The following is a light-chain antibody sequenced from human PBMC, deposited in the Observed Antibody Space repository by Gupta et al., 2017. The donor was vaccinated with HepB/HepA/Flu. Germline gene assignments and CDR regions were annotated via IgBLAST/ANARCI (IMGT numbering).Light chain of an antibody. V-gene: IGKV3-11*01. CDR3: QQHST. CDR1: QSVSIH. Sequence: EIVLTQYPATLSLSPGERATLSCRASQSVSIHLAWYQQKPGQAPRLLMYDASNRAAGIPARFSGSGSGTDFTLTIRSLEPEDFAVYYCQQHSTFGGGTKVEIK. CDR2: DAS. J-gene: IGKJ4*01.